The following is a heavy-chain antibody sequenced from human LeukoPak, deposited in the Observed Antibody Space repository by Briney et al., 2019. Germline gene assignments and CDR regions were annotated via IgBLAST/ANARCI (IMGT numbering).Heavy chain of an antibody. CDR2: ISWNSGSI. J-gene: IGHJ4*02. CDR3: AKDKGYSGYATFFDY. D-gene: IGHD5-12*01. V-gene: IGHV3-9*03. Sequence: AGSLRLSCAASGFTFDDYAMHWVRQAPGKGLEWVSGISWNSGSIGYADSVKGRFTISRDNAKNSLYLQMNSLRAEDMALYYCAKDKGYSGYATFFDYWGQGTLVTVSS. CDR1: GFTFDDYA.